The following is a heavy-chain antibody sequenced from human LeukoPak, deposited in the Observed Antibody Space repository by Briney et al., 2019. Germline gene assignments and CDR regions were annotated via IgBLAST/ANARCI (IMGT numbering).Heavy chain of an antibody. Sequence: GGSLRLSCAVSGFTFEDYGMSWVRQAPGKGLEWVAVISYDGSNKYYADSVKGRFTISRDNSKNTLYLQMNSLRAEDTAVYYCARGAIFGVVITRSAFDIWGQGTMVTVSS. J-gene: IGHJ3*02. CDR2: ISYDGSNK. CDR3: ARGAIFGVVITRSAFDI. V-gene: IGHV3-30*03. CDR1: GFTFEDYG. D-gene: IGHD3-3*01.